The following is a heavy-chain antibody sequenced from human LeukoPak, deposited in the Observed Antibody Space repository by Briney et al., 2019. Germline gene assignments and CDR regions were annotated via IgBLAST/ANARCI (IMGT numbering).Heavy chain of an antibody. Sequence: SETLSLTCIVSGASIRSYYWSWIRQPAGKGLEWIGRIYTSGSTNYNPSLKRRVTMSVDTSKNQFSRKLRSVTAADTAVYYCASWALGQWLAKYYFDYWGQGTLVTVSS. CDR1: GASIRSYY. V-gene: IGHV4-4*07. CDR3: ASWALGQWLAKYYFDY. J-gene: IGHJ4*02. CDR2: IYTSGST. D-gene: IGHD6-19*01.